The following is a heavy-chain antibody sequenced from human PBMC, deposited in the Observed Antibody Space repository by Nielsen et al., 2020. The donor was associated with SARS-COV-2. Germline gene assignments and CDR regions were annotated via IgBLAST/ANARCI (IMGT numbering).Heavy chain of an antibody. J-gene: IGHJ6*02. CDR1: GASISSGGYF. CDR2: IYFTGRT. D-gene: IGHD5-12*01. Sequence: SETLSLTCTVSGASISSGGYFWSWNRQHPGKGLEWIGYIYFTGRTSYNPSLKSRVAMSVDTSKNQFSLDLKSVTAADTAVYYCAREASGYDHYKYGMDVWGLGATVTVSS. V-gene: IGHV4-31*03. CDR3: AREASGYDHYKYGMDV.